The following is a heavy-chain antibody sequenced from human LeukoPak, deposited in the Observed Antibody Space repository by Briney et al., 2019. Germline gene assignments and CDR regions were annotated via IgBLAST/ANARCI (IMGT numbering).Heavy chain of an antibody. J-gene: IGHJ4*02. Sequence: GGSLRLSCAASGFTITTNYMNWVRQAPGKGLEWVSVIYGDDETNYADSVKGRFTISRDNSKNTLYLQMNSLRAEDTAVYYCAKVSIYYYGSGSYYDYWGQGTLVTVSS. CDR1: GFTITTNY. V-gene: IGHV3-53*01. D-gene: IGHD3-10*01. CDR2: IYGDDET. CDR3: AKVSIYYYGSGSYYDY.